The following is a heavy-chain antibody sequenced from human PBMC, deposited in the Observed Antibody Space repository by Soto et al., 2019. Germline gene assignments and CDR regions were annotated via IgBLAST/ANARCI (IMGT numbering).Heavy chain of an antibody. V-gene: IGHV3-23*01. CDR2: ISGSGGGT. CDR1: GFTFSSYA. Sequence: EVQLLESGGGLVQPGGSLRLSCAASGFTFSSYAMSWVRQAPGKGLEWVSAISGSGGGTYYADSVKGRFTISRDTSKNTLYLQMNSLRAEDTAVYYCAKALFLSIAAQYYFDYWGQGTLVTVSS. CDR3: AKALFLSIAAQYYFDY. D-gene: IGHD6-6*01. J-gene: IGHJ4*02.